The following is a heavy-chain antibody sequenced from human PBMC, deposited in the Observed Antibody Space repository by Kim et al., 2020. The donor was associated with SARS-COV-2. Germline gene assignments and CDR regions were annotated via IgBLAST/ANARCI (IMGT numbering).Heavy chain of an antibody. J-gene: IGHJ4*02. CDR3: AKAVPSYYDILTGYYPYPPEIDY. CDR1: GFTFSSYA. D-gene: IGHD3-9*01. V-gene: IGHV3-23*01. Sequence: GGSLRLPCAASGFTFSSYAMSWVRQAPGKGLEWVSAISGSGGSTYYADSVKGRFTISRDNSKNTLYLQMNSLRAEDTAVYYCAKAVPSYYDILTGYYPYPPEIDYWGQGTLVTVSS. CDR2: ISGSGGST.